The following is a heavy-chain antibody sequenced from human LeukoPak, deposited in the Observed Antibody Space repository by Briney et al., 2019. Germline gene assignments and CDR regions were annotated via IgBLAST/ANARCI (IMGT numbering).Heavy chain of an antibody. CDR3: ARERQNRFDY. Sequence: GGSLRLSCAASGFTFSNSGMHWVRQAPGKELEWVGVISNDGSNKYYADSVKGRFTISRDDSKNTLYLQMNSLRAEDTAVYYCARERQNRFDYWGQGTLVTVSS. CDR1: GFTFSNSG. D-gene: IGHD2/OR15-2a*01. V-gene: IGHV3-30*03. J-gene: IGHJ4*02. CDR2: ISNDGSNK.